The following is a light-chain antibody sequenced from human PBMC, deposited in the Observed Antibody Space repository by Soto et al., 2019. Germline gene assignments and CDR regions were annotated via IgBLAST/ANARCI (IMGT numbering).Light chain of an antibody. J-gene: IGKJ5*01. CDR2: GAS. V-gene: IGKV3-20*01. Sequence: EIVLTQSPAPLSLSPGERAPLSCRASQSVSSNLAWYQQKPGQAPRLLIYGASSRATGIPDRFSGSGSGTDFTLTISRLEPEDFAVYYCQQYGSSPITFGQGTRLEI. CDR1: QSVSSN. CDR3: QQYGSSPIT.